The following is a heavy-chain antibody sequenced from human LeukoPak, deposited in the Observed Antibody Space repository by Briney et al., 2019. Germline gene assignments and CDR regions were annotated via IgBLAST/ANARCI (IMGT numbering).Heavy chain of an antibody. V-gene: IGHV4-4*07. CDR2: IYTSGST. D-gene: IGHD3-10*01. CDR1: GGSIRSYY. CDR3: ARVVRGVTIFDY. Sequence: PSETLSLTCTVTGGSIRSYYWSWIRQPAGKGLEWIGRIYTSGSTSYNPSLKGRVTMSVDTSKNKFSLKLSSVSAADTAVYYCARVVRGVTIFDYWGQGTLVTVSS. J-gene: IGHJ4*02.